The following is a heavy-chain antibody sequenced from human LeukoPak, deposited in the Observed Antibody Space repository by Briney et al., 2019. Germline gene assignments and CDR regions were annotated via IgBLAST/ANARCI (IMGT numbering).Heavy chain of an antibody. V-gene: IGHV3-66*01. Sequence: GGSLRLSCAASGFTVSSNYMSWVRQAPGKGLEWVSVIYSGGSTYYADSVKGRFTISRDNSKNTLYLQMNSLRAEDTAVYYCARDYSSSWYPREYYFDYWGQGALVTVSS. CDR3: ARDYSSSWYPREYYFDY. D-gene: IGHD6-13*01. J-gene: IGHJ4*02. CDR1: GFTVSSNY. CDR2: IYSGGST.